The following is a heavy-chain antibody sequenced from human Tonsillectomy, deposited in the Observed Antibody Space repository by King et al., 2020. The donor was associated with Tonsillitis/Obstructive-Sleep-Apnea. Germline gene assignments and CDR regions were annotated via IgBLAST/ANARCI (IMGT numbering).Heavy chain of an antibody. J-gene: IGHJ5*02. CDR3: ARGRVVRQQTANWFDP. D-gene: IGHD6-13*01. CDR1: GGSFSGYY. CDR2: IPHSVRT. V-gene: IGHV4-34*01. Sequence: VQLQQWGAGLLKPSETLSLTCAVYGGSFSGYYWRWIRQPPGKWLEWIVEIPHSVRTNYNPSLKSRVTISVDTSKNQFSLKLSSVSAADTAVYYFARGRVVRQQTANWFDPWGQGTLVTVSA.